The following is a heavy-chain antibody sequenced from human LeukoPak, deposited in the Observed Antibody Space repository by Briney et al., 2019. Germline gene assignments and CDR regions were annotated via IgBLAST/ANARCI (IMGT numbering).Heavy chain of an antibody. CDR2: ISGSGGST. V-gene: IGHV3-23*01. CDR1: GFSFSNYW. D-gene: IGHD3-9*01. CDR3: ARYYDILTGYYPPSEMDY. Sequence: PGGSLRLSCAASGFSFSNYWMSWVRQAPGKGLEWVSAISGSGGSTYYADSVKGRFTISRDNSKNTLYLQMNSLRAEDTAVYYCARYYDILTGYYPPSEMDYWGQGTLVTVSS. J-gene: IGHJ4*02.